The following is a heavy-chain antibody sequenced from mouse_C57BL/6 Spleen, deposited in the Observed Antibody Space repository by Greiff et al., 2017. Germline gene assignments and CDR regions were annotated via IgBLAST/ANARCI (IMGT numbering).Heavy chain of an antibody. CDR2: IDPETGGT. CDR3: TRIRTDY. J-gene: IGHJ2*01. CDR1: GYTFTDYE. Sequence: VQLQQSGAELVRPGASVTLSCKASGYTFTDYEMHWVKQTPVHGLEWIGAIDPETGGTAYNEKFKGKAILTADKSSSTAYMELRSLTSEDSAVYYCTRIRTDYWGQGTTLTVSS. V-gene: IGHV1-15*01.